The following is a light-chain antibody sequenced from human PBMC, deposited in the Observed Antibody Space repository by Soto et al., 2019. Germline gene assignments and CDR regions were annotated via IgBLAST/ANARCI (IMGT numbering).Light chain of an antibody. Sequence: QSALSQPPSASGSPGQSVTISCTGTSSDVGAYKYVSWYQQYPGKAPKLMIYEVTKRPSGVRDRFSGSKSGNTASLTVSGLQAEDEADYYCTSYVGNDIGVFGGGTKLTVL. CDR3: TSYVGNDIGV. V-gene: IGLV2-8*01. CDR1: SSDVGAYKY. J-gene: IGLJ3*02. CDR2: EVT.